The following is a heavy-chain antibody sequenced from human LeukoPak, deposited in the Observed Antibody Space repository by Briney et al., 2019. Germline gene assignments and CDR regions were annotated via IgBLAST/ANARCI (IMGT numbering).Heavy chain of an antibody. CDR3: ARDLETTVDY. CDR2: ISDSGGGT. V-gene: IGHV3-23*01. D-gene: IGHD4-17*01. Sequence: GGSLRLSCAASGFTFSSYAMSWVRQAPGTGLEWVSAISDSGGGTYYAASVRGRFTISRDNAKNSLYLQMNSLRAEDTAVYYCARDLETTVDYWGQGTLVTVSS. CDR1: GFTFSSYA. J-gene: IGHJ4*02.